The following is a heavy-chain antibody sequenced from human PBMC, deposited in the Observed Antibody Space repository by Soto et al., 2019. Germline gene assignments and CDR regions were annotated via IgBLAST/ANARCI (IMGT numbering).Heavy chain of an antibody. CDR3: AKCGGDWGNYYYYYGMDV. CDR2: ISGSGGST. J-gene: IGHJ6*02. CDR1: GFTFSSYV. Sequence: GSLRLSCAASGFTFSSYVMSWVRQAPGKGLEWVSAISGSGGSTYYADSAKGRFTISRDNSKNTLYLQMNSLRAEDTAVYYCAKCGGDWGNYYYYYGMDVWGQGTTVTVSS. D-gene: IGHD2-21*02. V-gene: IGHV3-23*01.